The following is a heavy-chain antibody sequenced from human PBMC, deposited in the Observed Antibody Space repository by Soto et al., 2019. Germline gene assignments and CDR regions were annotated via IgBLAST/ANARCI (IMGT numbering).Heavy chain of an antibody. Sequence: SVKVSCKASGGTFSSYAISWVRQAPGQGLEWMGGIIPIFGTANYAQKFQGRVTITADESTSTAYMELSSLRSEDTVVYYCARGKDSSSLEYYGMDVWGQGTTVTVSS. D-gene: IGHD6-13*01. CDR2: IIPIFGTA. CDR3: ARGKDSSSLEYYGMDV. V-gene: IGHV1-69*13. J-gene: IGHJ6*02. CDR1: GGTFSSYA.